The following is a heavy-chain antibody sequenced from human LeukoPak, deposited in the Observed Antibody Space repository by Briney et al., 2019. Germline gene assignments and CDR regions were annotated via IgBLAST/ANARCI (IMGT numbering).Heavy chain of an antibody. Sequence: GGSLRLSCAASGFTFSDYWITWVRQAPGKGLEWVANIKQDGSEKDYVDSVKGRFTISRDNAKNSLYLQMNSLRAEDTAVYYCARSTYIYSGSYYTPFDYWGQGTLVTVSS. CDR3: ARSTYIYSGSYYTPFDY. CDR2: IKQDGSEK. J-gene: IGHJ4*02. CDR1: GFTFSDYW. V-gene: IGHV3-7*01. D-gene: IGHD1-26*01.